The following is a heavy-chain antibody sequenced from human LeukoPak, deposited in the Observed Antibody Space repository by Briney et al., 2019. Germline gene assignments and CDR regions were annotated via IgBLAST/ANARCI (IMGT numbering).Heavy chain of an antibody. CDR1: GFTFSSYA. J-gene: IGHJ4*02. CDR3: ARAMIVVVSGDY. D-gene: IGHD3-22*01. V-gene: IGHV3-30-3*01. Sequence: GGSLRLSCAASGFTFSSYAMHWVRQAPGKGLEWVAVISYDGSNKYYADSVRGRFTISRDNSKNTLYLQMNSLRAEDTAVYYCARAMIVVVSGDYWGQGTLVAVSS. CDR2: ISYDGSNK.